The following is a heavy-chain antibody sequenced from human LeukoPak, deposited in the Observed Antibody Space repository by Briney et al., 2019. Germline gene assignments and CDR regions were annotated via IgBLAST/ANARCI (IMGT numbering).Heavy chain of an antibody. CDR3: ASGGGYSGYATWFAP. CDR2: INPSGDST. V-gene: IGHV1-46*01. Sequence: GASLKVSCKTSGYTFTSYYMHWVRQAPGQGLEWMGIINPSGDSTSYAEKFQGRVTMTMDTSTSTLYMELSSLRSEDTAVYYCASGGGYSGYATWFAPWGQGTLVIV. J-gene: IGHJ5*02. D-gene: IGHD5-12*01. CDR1: GYTFTSYY.